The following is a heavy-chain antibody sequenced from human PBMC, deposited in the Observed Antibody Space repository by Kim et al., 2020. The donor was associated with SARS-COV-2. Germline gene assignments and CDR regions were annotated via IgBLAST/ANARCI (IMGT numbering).Heavy chain of an antibody. CDR1: GLTFSSYA. D-gene: IGHD3-22*01. V-gene: IGHV3-30*04. J-gene: IGHJ4*02. CDR3: ARRHYYDGRTYYPFDF. Sequence: GGSLRLSCAASGLTFSSYAMYWVRQDPGKGMEWVAGISFDGSQQYYADSVKGRFTISRDRSKNTVNVQMDSLRAEDTAVYYCARRHYYDGRTYYPFDFWGQGTLVTVSS. CDR2: ISFDGSQQ.